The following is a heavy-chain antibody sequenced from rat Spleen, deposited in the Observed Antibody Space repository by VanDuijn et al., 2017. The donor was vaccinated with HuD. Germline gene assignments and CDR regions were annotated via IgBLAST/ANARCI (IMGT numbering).Heavy chain of an antibody. J-gene: IGHJ1*01. CDR3: TRRNNYDWYFDF. CDR1: GFTFNNYW. CDR2: ITNTGGST. D-gene: IGHD1-10*01. Sequence: EVQLVESGGGLVQPGRSLKLSCVASGFTFNNYWMTWIRQAPGKGLEWVASITNTGGSTYYPDSVKGRFTISRDNAKTTLYLQMNSLRSEDTATYYCTRRNNYDWYFDFWGPGTMVTVSS. V-gene: IGHV5-31*01.